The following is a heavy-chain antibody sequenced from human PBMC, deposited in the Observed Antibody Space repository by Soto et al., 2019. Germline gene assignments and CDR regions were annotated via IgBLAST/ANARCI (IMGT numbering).Heavy chain of an antibody. D-gene: IGHD1-26*01. CDR3: AKGYRGPSIMPGDDGYFDY. CDR1: GLAFPKYA. Sequence: GGSLRLSCAASGLAFPKYALNWVRQAPGKGLEWVSVISGSGDSTYYADSVKDRFIISRDNSNNTLYLQMNSLTVDDTAVYYCAKGYRGPSIMPGDDGYFDYWGQGALVTVSS. V-gene: IGHV3-23*01. J-gene: IGHJ4*02. CDR2: ISGSGDST.